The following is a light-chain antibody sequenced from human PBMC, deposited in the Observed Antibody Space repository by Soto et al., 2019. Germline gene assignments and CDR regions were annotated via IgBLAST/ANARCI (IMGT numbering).Light chain of an antibody. J-gene: IGKJ4*01. Sequence: EIVMTQPPATLSVSPGERATLSCRASQSVSSNLAWYQQKPGQAPRLLIYGASTGATGIPARFSGSGSGTEFTLTISSLQSEDFAVYYCQQYINWPPLTFGGGTKVEIK. CDR2: GAS. CDR1: QSVSSN. V-gene: IGKV3-15*01. CDR3: QQYINWPPLT.